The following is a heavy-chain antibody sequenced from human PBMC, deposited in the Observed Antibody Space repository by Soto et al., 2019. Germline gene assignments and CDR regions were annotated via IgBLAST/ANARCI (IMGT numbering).Heavy chain of an antibody. J-gene: IGHJ5*02. V-gene: IGHV4-30-4*01. CDR3: ARVEQYCSSTSCSPQNWFDP. D-gene: IGHD2-2*01. CDR2: IYYSGST. CDR1: GGSISSGDYY. Sequence: KPSETLSLTCTVSGGSISSGDYYWSWIRQPPGKGLEWIGYIYYSGSTYYNPSLKSRVTISVDTSKNQFSLKLSSVTAADTAVYYCARVEQYCSSTSCSPQNWFDPWGQGALVTVSS.